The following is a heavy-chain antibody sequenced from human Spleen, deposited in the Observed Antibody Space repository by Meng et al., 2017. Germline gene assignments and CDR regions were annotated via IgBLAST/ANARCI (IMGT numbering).Heavy chain of an antibody. D-gene: IGHD4-11*01. V-gene: IGHV4-34*01. CDR3: ARGPTTMAHDFDY. CDR2: INHSGST. Sequence: QVHLQPWGAGLFNPSETLSLTCCVSGGSFSDYYWSWIRRPPGKGLEWIGEINHSGSTNYNPSLESRATISVDTSQNNLSLKLSSVTAADSAVYYCARGPTTMAHDFDYWGQGTLVTVSS. CDR1: GGSFSDYY. J-gene: IGHJ4*02.